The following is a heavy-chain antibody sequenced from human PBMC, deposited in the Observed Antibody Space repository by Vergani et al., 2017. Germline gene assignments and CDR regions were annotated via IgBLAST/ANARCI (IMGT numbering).Heavy chain of an antibody. CDR3: ARGQTGYSRDWSTYFFYMDV. D-gene: IGHD3/OR15-3a*01. V-gene: IGHV4-30-2*01. CDR1: GDAISRDTYS. CDR2: VYYSGTT. J-gene: IGHJ6*03. Sequence: QLQLQESDSRLVNPSQTLSLTCTLSGDAISRDTYSWNWVRQPPGKPLEWIGSVYYSGTTYYNPSLGGRVTMSIDKSKNPFSLTLTSVTAADSAFYFCARGQTGYSRDWSTYFFYMDVWGKGTTVTVSS.